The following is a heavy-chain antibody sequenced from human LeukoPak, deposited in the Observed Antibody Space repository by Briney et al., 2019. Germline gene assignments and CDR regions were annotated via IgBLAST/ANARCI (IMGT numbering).Heavy chain of an antibody. CDR2: IIPIFGTA. CDR1: GGTFSSYA. CDR3: ARELTHTLWFGESILPGYYGMDV. V-gene: IGHV1-69*06. D-gene: IGHD3-10*01. J-gene: IGHJ6*04. Sequence: GASVKVSCKASGGTFSSYAISWVRQAPGQGLEWMGGIIPIFGTANYAQKFQGRVTITADKSTSTAYMELSSLRSEDTAVYYCARELTHTLWFGESILPGYYGMDVWGKGTTVTVSS.